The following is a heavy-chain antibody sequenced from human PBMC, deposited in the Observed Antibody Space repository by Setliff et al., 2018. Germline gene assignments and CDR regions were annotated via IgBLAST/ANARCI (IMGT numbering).Heavy chain of an antibody. CDR2: VNSDGSST. D-gene: IGHD3-10*01. CDR1: GFTFVNYW. CDR3: ARVASAPYGSGSDYIRALDY. J-gene: IGHJ4*02. Sequence: GGSLRLSCAASGFTFVNYWMHWVRQAPGKGLVWVSRVNSDGSSTIYADSVKGRFTISKDNAKNSLYLQMNSLRAEDTAVYYCARVASAPYGSGSDYIRALDYWGQGTLVTVS. V-gene: IGHV3-74*01.